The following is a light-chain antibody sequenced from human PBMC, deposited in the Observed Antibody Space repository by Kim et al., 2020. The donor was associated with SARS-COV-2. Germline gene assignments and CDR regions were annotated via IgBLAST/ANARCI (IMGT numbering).Light chain of an antibody. CDR2: GAS. V-gene: IGKV3-15*01. CDR1: QSINTN. Sequence: VAPGERATLSCRASQSINTNLAWYQQKPGQAPRLLIYGASTRATGIPARFSGSGSGADFTLSITSLQSEDFAIYYCQQYDDWPPYTFGRGTKLEI. CDR3: QQYDDWPPYT. J-gene: IGKJ2*01.